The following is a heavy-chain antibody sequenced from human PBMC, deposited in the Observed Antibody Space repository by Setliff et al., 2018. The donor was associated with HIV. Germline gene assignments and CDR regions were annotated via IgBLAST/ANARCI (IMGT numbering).Heavy chain of an antibody. J-gene: IGHJ4*02. Sequence: SETLSLTCTVSGGSISSGSYYWSWIRQPPGKGLEWIGEINHSGSTNYNPSLKSRVTISVDTSKNQFSLTLTSVTAADTAVYYCAIGSYYDILTGAFDYWGQGTLVTVS. CDR2: INHSGST. CDR1: GGSISSGSYY. CDR3: AIGSYYDILTGAFDY. V-gene: IGHV4-39*01. D-gene: IGHD3-9*01.